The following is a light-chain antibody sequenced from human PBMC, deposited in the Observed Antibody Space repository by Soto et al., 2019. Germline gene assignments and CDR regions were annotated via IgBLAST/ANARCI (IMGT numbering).Light chain of an antibody. Sequence: QSALTQPASVSGSPGQSITISCIGTSSDIGSHNYVSWYQQHPGKVPKLMIYDVTNRPSGVSDRFSGSKSGNTASLTISGLQAEDEADYYCSSYTSGSIPGVVFGGGTKLTVL. J-gene: IGLJ2*01. V-gene: IGLV2-14*01. CDR3: SSYTSGSIPGVV. CDR2: DVT. CDR1: SSDIGSHNY.